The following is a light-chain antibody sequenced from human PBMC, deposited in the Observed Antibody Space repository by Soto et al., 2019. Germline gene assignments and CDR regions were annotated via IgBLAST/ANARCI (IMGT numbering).Light chain of an antibody. Sequence: IQLTQSPSSLSASVGDRVTITCRASQGISSYLAWYQQIPRKAPKLLIYVASTLQSGVPSRFSGSGSGTDFTLTISSLQPEDFASYYCQQLHSYPLTFGGGTKVEIK. CDR1: QGISSY. CDR3: QQLHSYPLT. V-gene: IGKV1-9*01. J-gene: IGKJ4*01. CDR2: VAS.